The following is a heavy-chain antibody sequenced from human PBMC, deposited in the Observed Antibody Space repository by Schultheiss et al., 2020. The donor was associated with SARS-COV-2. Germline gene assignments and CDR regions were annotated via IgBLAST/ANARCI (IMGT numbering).Heavy chain of an antibody. Sequence: SETLSLTCTVSGGSISSGGYYWSWIRQHPGKGLEWIGRINISGNTNYNPSLKSRVTISVDTSKNQFSLKLSSVTAADTAVYYCARRGYYDSSGYSYYFDYWGQGTLVTVSS. CDR1: GGSISSGGYY. D-gene: IGHD3-22*01. J-gene: IGHJ4*02. CDR3: ARRGYYDSSGYSYYFDY. CDR2: INISGNT. V-gene: IGHV4-39*01.